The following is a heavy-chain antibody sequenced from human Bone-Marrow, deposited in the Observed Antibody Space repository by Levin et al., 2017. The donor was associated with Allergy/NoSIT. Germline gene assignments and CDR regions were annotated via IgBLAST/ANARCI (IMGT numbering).Heavy chain of an antibody. D-gene: IGHD3-22*01. J-gene: IGHJ2*01. Sequence: PSETLSLTCTVSGGSVSSGTYYWSWVRQPPGKGLEWIGNIYYMYSTGSTNYNPSLKSRVAISVDTSKNHLSLNLSSVTAADTAVYYCARDRLRHQASHDSSGYSTIPADWHFDLWGRGTLVTVSS. CDR3: ARDRLRHQASHDSSGYSTIPADWHFDL. CDR1: GGSVSSGTYY. V-gene: IGHV4-61*03. CDR2: IYYMYSTGST.